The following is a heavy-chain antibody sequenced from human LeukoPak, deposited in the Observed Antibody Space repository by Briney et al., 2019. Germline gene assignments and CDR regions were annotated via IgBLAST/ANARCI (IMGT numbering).Heavy chain of an antibody. CDR2: ISGSGGST. Sequence: GGSLRLSCAVSGFTFSTYAMGWVRQAPGKGLEWVSGISGSGGSTYYAGSVKGRFTISRDNSKNTLYLQMNSLRAEDTAIYYCAKGDTAMEADAFDIWGQGTMVTVSS. CDR1: GFTFSTYA. CDR3: AKGDTAMEADAFDI. V-gene: IGHV3-23*01. J-gene: IGHJ3*02. D-gene: IGHD5-18*01.